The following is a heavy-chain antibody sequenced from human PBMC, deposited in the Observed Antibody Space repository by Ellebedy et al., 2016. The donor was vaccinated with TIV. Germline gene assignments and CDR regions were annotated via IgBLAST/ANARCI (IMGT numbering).Heavy chain of an antibody. V-gene: IGHV4-30-4*01. D-gene: IGHD6-19*01. Sequence: SETLSLTXTVSGGSISSGDAYWSWIRQPPGKGLEWIGYIDYRGSTYYNPSLKSRLTISVGTSKNQFSLKLSSVTAADTAVYYCARDHSPAVPNDAFDIWGQGTMVTVSS. CDR2: IDYRGST. CDR3: ARDHSPAVPNDAFDI. CDR1: GGSISSGDAY. J-gene: IGHJ3*02.